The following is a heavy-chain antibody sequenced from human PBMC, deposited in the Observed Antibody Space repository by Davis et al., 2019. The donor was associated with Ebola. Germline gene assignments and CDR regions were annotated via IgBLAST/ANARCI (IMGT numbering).Heavy chain of an antibody. CDR2: IHYTGTT. CDR3: ARSIGSLEEVSEC. J-gene: IGHJ4*02. CDR1: GDSVSSGSYY. Sequence: PSQTLSLTCTLSGDSVSSGSYYWTWIRQPPGKGLEWVGHIHYTGTTNYNPSLKSRVTISIDTSKTQFSLNLRSVTAADTAIYYCARSIGSLEEVSECWGQGTLVTVSS. D-gene: IGHD1-1*01. V-gene: IGHV4-61*01.